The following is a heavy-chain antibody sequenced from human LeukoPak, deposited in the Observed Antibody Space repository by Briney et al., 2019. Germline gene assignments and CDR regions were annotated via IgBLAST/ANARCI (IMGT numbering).Heavy chain of an antibody. Sequence: PGGSLRLSCAASGFAVSGYYMNWVRQAPGKGLEWVSSISSSSSYIYYADSVKGRFTISRDNAKNSLYLQMNSLRAEDTAVYYCARDYFVWELDFDIWGQGTMVTVSS. CDR1: GFAVSGYY. D-gene: IGHD1-26*01. CDR3: ARDYFVWELDFDI. J-gene: IGHJ3*02. CDR2: ISSSSSYI. V-gene: IGHV3-21*01.